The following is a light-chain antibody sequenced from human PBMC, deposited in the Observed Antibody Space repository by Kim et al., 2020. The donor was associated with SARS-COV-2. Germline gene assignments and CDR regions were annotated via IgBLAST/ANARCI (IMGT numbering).Light chain of an antibody. V-gene: IGKV1-39*01. CDR3: QQSYITPCT. CDR1: QSISSR. J-gene: IGKJ3*01. CDR2: AAS. Sequence: DIQMTQSPSSLSASVGDRVTITCRTTQSISSRLNWYQQKPGRAPKLLISAASTLQGGVPSRFSGSGSETDFTLTISSLQPEDFATYFCQQSYITPCTFGPGTKVDIK.